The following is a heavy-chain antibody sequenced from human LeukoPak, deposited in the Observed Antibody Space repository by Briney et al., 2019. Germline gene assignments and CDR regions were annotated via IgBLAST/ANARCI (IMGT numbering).Heavy chain of an antibody. D-gene: IGHD5-24*01. V-gene: IGHV3-23*01. J-gene: IGHJ4*02. CDR2: ISGSGGST. CDR3: ARQVETYSIFDL. CDR1: GFTFSSYA. Sequence: GGSLRVSCAASGFTFSSYAMSWVRQAPGKGLEWVSAISGSGGSTYYADSVKGRFTISRDSSKNTLYLQMNSLRAEDTAVYFCARQVETYSIFDLWGQGTLVTVSS.